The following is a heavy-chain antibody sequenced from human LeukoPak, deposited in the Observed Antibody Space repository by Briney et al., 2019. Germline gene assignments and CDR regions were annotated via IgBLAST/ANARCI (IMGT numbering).Heavy chain of an antibody. V-gene: IGHV4-34*01. J-gene: IGHJ4*02. Sequence: SETLSLTCAVYGGSFSGYYWSWIRQPPGKGLEWIGEINHSGSTNYNPSLKSRVTISVDTSKNQFSLKLSSVTAAGTAVYYCARGRITMVRGAARYFDYWGQGTLVTVSS. CDR2: INHSGST. D-gene: IGHD3-10*01. CDR3: ARGRITMVRGAARYFDY. CDR1: GGSFSGYY.